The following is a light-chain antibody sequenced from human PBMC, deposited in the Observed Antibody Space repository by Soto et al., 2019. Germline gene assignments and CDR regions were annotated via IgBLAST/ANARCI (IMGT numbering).Light chain of an antibody. CDR1: SGSVSTSYY. CDR3: VLYMGSGISV. V-gene: IGLV8-61*01. J-gene: IGLJ3*02. Sequence: QAVVTQEPSFSVSPGRTVTLTCGLSSGSVSTSYYPSWYQQTPDQAPRTLIYSTNTRSSGVPDRFSGSILGNKAALTITGAQADDESDYSCVLYMGSGISVFGGGTQLTVL. CDR2: STN.